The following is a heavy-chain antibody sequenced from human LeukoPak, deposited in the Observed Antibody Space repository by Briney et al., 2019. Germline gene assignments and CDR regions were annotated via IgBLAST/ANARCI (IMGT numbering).Heavy chain of an antibody. D-gene: IGHD6-19*01. V-gene: IGHV4-59*01. Sequence: PSETLSLTCTVSGGSISSYYWSWIRQPPGKGLEWLGYIYYSGSTNYNPSLKSRVTISVDTSKNQFSLKLSSVTAADTAVYYCAKSSGWVYDAFDIWGQGTMVTVSS. CDR2: IYYSGST. CDR1: GGSISSYY. CDR3: AKSSGWVYDAFDI. J-gene: IGHJ3*02.